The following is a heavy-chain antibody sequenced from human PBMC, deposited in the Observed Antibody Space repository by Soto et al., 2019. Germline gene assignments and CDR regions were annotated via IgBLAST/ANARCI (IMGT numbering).Heavy chain of an antibody. CDR3: VKPGVVSLPVDAFDI. V-gene: IGHV3-21*01. CDR1: GFTFSSYS. J-gene: IGHJ3*02. CDR2: ISSSSSNI. Sequence: PGGSLRLSCAASGFTFSSYSMNWVRQAPGKGLEWVSSISSSSSNIYYADSVKDRFTISRDNSKNTLYLQMSSLRAEDTAVYYCVKPGVVSLPVDAFDIWGQGTMVTVSS. D-gene: IGHD3-22*01.